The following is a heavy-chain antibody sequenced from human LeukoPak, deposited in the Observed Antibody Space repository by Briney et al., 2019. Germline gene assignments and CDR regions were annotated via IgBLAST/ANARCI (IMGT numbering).Heavy chain of an antibody. D-gene: IGHD1-26*01. CDR1: GGPISSGGYY. Sequence: SETLSLTCTVSGGPISSGGYYWSWIRQHPGKGLEWIGYIYYSGSTYYNPSLKSRVTISVDTSKNQFSLKLSSVTAADTAVYYCARDKVGATTRIMDYWGQGTLVTVSS. V-gene: IGHV4-31*03. CDR2: IYYSGST. J-gene: IGHJ4*02. CDR3: ARDKVGATTRIMDY.